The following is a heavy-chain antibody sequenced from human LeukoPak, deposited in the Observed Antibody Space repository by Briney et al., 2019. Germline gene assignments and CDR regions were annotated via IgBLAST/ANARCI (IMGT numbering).Heavy chain of an antibody. J-gene: IGHJ4*02. V-gene: IGHV4-38-2*02. Sequence: SETLSLTCTVSGYSISSAYYWGWIRQPPGKGLEWIGHMFHSGSTFYNPALKSRVTISIDTSENQFSLILSSVSAADTAVYYCARVDTPALFDYWGQGTLVTVSS. CDR2: MFHSGST. D-gene: IGHD5-18*01. CDR3: ARVDTPALFDY. CDR1: GYSISSAYY.